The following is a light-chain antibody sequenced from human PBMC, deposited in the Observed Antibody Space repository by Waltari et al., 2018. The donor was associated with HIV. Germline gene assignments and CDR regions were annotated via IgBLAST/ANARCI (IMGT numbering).Light chain of an antibody. J-gene: IGLJ3*02. V-gene: IGLV2-23*02. CDR1: SSDVGSYNL. CDR2: EVS. Sequence: QSALTQPASVSGSPGQSITISCTGTSSDVGSYNLVSWYQQHPGNAPKLVIYEVSKRPSGVSNTFSGSKSGNTASLTISGLQAEDEANYYCCSYAGSTILVFGGGTKLTVL. CDR3: CSYAGSTILV.